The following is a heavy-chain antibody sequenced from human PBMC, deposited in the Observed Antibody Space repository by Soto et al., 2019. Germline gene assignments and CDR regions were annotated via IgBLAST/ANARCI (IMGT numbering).Heavy chain of an antibody. Sequence: LSLTCSVSCAFAFSGSYYWSWIRQSPGKGLECLGYIFNSGSAYYNPSLKSRVSISIDTSKDEFSLTVNSVTAADTAVYFCARGYSGYDYNFDYWGQGISVTVSS. D-gene: IGHD6-13*01. V-gene: IGHV4-31*03. CDR1: CAFAFSGSYY. J-gene: IGHJ4*02. CDR2: IFNSGSA. CDR3: ARGYSGYDYNFDY.